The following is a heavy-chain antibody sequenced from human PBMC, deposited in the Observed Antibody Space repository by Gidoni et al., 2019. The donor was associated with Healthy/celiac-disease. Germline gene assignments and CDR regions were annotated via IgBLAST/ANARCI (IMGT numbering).Heavy chain of an antibody. Sequence: EVQLVESGGGLVKPGGALRLSCAASGFTFSSYSMNWVRQAPGKGLEWVSSISSSSSYIYYADSVKGRFTISRDNAKNSLYLQMNSLRAEDTAVYYCAREYDFWSGYTTSGLEMIDYWGQGTLVTVSS. CDR3: AREYDFWSGYTTSGLEMIDY. V-gene: IGHV3-21*01. CDR2: ISSSSSYI. J-gene: IGHJ4*02. D-gene: IGHD3-3*01. CDR1: GFTFSSYS.